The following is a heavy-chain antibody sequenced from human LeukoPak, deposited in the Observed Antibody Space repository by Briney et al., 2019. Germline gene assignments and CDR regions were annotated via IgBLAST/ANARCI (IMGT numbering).Heavy chain of an antibody. V-gene: IGHV3-21*01. J-gene: IGHJ4*02. CDR3: AKEEGVGSGYYLDY. D-gene: IGHD3-22*01. CDR1: TFTFSSYS. Sequence: GGSLRLSCAASTFTFSSYSMNWVRQAPGKGLEWVSSISSGSTYKYYADSVKGRFTISRDNAKNSLYLQMNSLRAEDTAVYYCAKEEGVGSGYYLDYWGQGTLVTVSS. CDR2: ISSGSTYK.